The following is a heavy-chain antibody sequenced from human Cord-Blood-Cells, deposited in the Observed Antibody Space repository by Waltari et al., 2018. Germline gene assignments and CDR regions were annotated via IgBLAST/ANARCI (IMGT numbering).Heavy chain of an antibody. D-gene: IGHD3-9*01. V-gene: IGHV1-2*04. CDR3: ARDGILTGSNDAFDI. Sequence: QVQLVQSWAEVKKHGASVKVSCKASGYTFTGYYMHWLRHAPGQGLECMGWINPKSGGTNYAQKVKGWVTMTRDTSISTAYMELSRLRSDDTAVYYCARDGILTGSNDAFDIWGQGTMVTVSS. CDR2: INPKSGGT. J-gene: IGHJ3*02. CDR1: GYTFTGYY.